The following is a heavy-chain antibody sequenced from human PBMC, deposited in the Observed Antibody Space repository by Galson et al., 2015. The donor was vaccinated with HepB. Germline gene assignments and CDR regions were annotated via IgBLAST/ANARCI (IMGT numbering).Heavy chain of an antibody. D-gene: IGHD3/OR15-3a*01. Sequence: SLRLSCAASGFTFSSYSMCWVRQAPGKGLEWVSSISSSSTYIYYADSVKGRFTISRDNAKNSLYLQMNSLRAEDTAVYYCVRWTWRNYYGMEVWGQGTTVTVSS. CDR1: GFTFSSYS. CDR3: VRWTWRNYYGMEV. V-gene: IGHV3-21*01. CDR2: ISSSSTYI. J-gene: IGHJ6*02.